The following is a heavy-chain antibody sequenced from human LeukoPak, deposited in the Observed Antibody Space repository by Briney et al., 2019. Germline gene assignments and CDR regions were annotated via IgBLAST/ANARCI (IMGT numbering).Heavy chain of an antibody. CDR1: GFTFSNAW. CDR2: IKSKTDGGTT. Sequence: GGSLRLSCAASGFTFSNAWLSWVRQAPGKGLEWVGRIKSKTDGGTTDYAAPVKGRFTISRDDSKNTLYLQMNSLKTEDTAVYYCTTDAPDFWSGYYGVYYYYYYMDVWGKGTTVTVSS. J-gene: IGHJ6*03. V-gene: IGHV3-15*01. D-gene: IGHD3-3*01. CDR3: TTDAPDFWSGYYGVYYYYYYMDV.